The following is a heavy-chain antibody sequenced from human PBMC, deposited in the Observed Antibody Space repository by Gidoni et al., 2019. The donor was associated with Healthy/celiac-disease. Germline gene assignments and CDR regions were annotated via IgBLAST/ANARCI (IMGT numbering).Heavy chain of an antibody. CDR2: ILYDGSNK. Sequence: VQLVESGGGVVQPGRSMRLSCAASGFTFSSYGMHWVRQAPGKGLEGVAVILYDGSNKYYADSVKGRFTISRDKSKNTLYLQMNSLRAEDTAVYYCARDGNSGYDYWGQGTLVTVSS. V-gene: IGHV3-33*01. CDR1: GFTFSSYG. CDR3: ARDGNSGYDY. D-gene: IGHD5-12*01. J-gene: IGHJ4*02.